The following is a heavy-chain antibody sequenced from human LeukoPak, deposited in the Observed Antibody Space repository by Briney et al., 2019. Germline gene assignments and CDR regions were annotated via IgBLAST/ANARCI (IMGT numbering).Heavy chain of an antibody. CDR2: IIPIFGTA. Sequence: SVKVSCKASGGTFSSYAISWVRQAPGQGLEWMGGIIPIFGTANYAQKFQGRVTITADESTSTACMELSSLRSEDTAVYYCATTSGYSYGYLDYWGQGTLVTVSS. CDR3: ATTSGYSYGYLDY. CDR1: GGTFSSYA. J-gene: IGHJ4*02. D-gene: IGHD5-18*01. V-gene: IGHV1-69*01.